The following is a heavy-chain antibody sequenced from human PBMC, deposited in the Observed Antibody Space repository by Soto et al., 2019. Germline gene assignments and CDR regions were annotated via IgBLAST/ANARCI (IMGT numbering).Heavy chain of an antibody. CDR1: GFTFSRYA. CDR2: ISYDGSNK. D-gene: IGHD3-3*01. CDR3: ARDRGRFLEWLYYYYYGMDV. Sequence: GGSLRLSCAASGFTFSRYAMHWVSQAPGKELEWVAVISYDGSNKYYADSVKGRFTISRANSKKTLDLQMNSLRAEDTAVYYCARDRGRFLEWLYYYYYGMDVWGQGTTVTVSS. V-gene: IGHV3-30-3*01. J-gene: IGHJ6*02.